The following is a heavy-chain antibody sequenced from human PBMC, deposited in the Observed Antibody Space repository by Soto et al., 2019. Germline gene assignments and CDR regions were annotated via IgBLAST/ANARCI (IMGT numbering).Heavy chain of an antibody. J-gene: IGHJ5*02. Sequence: GASVKFSCKASGYTFTSYGISWVRQAPGQGLEWMGWISAYNGNTNYAQKLQGGVTMTTDTSTSTAYMELRSLRSDDTAVYYCARDGFTMVRGVTATYWFDPWGQGTLVTVS. CDR3: ARDGFTMVRGVTATYWFDP. CDR2: ISAYNGNT. D-gene: IGHD3-10*01. CDR1: GYTFTSYG. V-gene: IGHV1-18*04.